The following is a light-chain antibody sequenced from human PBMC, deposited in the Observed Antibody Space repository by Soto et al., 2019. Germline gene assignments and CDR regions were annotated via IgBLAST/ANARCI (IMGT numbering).Light chain of an antibody. J-gene: IGKJ2*01. CDR3: QQYNSYPYT. CDR1: QSISSW. V-gene: IGKV1-5*01. Sequence: DIQMTQSPSTLSASVGDRVTITCRASQSISSWLAWYQQKPGKAPKLLIYDASSLESGVPSRFSGSGSGTEFTRTISSLQPEDFATYYCQQYNSYPYTFGQGNKLEIK. CDR2: DAS.